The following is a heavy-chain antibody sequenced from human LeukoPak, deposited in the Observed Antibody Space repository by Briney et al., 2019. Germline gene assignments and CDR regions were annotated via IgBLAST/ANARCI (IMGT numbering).Heavy chain of an antibody. CDR1: GFTFSSYA. V-gene: IGHV3-23*01. J-gene: IGHJ4*02. D-gene: IGHD7-27*01. Sequence: PGGSLRLSCAPSGFTFSSYAMSWVRQAPGKGLEWVSAISGSGGSTYYADSVKGRFTISRDNSKNTLYLQMNSLRAEDTAVYYCASLLSNWVDYWGQGTLVTVSS. CDR3: ASLLSNWVDY. CDR2: ISGSGGST.